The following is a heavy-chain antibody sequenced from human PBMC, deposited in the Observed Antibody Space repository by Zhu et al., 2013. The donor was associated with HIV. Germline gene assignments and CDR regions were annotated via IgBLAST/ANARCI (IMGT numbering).Heavy chain of an antibody. CDR1: GYTLTELS. D-gene: IGHD4-17*01. CDR2: FDPEDGET. Sequence: QVQAGTGLGREVKKPGASVKVSCKVSGYTLTELSMHWVRQAPVKGLEWMGGFDPEDGETIYAQKFQGRVTMTEDSSTDTAYMELSSLRSEDTAVYYCALLGATVTTPFDPWGQGTLVSVSS. V-gene: IGHV1-24*01. J-gene: IGHJ5*02. CDR3: ALLGATVTTPFDP.